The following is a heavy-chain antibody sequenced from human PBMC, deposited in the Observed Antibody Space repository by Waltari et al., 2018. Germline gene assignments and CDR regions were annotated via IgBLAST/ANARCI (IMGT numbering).Heavy chain of an antibody. D-gene: IGHD3-9*01. CDR1: GGSISSYY. CDR2: IYYSGST. V-gene: IGHV4-59*01. CDR3: ARVDHYDILTGYHPAGYFQH. J-gene: IGHJ1*01. Sequence: QVQLQESGPGLVKPSETLSLTCTVPGGSISSYYWSWIRQPPGKGLEWIGYIYYSGSTNYNPSLKSRVTISVDTSKNQFSLKLSSVTAADTAVYYCARVDHYDILTGYHPAGYFQHWGQGTLVTVSS.